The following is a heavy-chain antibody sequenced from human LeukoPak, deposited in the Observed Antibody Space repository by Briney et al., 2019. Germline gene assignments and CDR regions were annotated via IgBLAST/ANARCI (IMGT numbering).Heavy chain of an antibody. V-gene: IGHV4-34*01. D-gene: IGHD3-3*01. CDR2: INHSGST. Sequence: SETLSLTCAVYGGSFSGYYWSWIRQPPGKGLEWIGEINHSGSTNYNPSLKSRVTISVDTSKNQFSLKLSSVTAADTAVYYCARGRYYDFWSGYYLVSAGSGYYYGMDVWGQGTTVTVSS. CDR1: GGSFSGYY. CDR3: ARGRYYDFWSGYYLVSAGSGYYYGMDV. J-gene: IGHJ6*02.